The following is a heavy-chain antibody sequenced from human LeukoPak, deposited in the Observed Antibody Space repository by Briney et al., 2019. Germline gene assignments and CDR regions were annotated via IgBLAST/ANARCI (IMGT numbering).Heavy chain of an antibody. J-gene: IGHJ5*02. D-gene: IGHD5-12*01. V-gene: IGHV4-59*01. CDR3: ARGTVKKQWLRLVFSWFDP. CDR2: IYYSGST. CDR1: GGSISSYY. Sequence: KPSETLSLTCTVSGGSISSYYWSWIRQPPGKGLEWIGYIYYSGSTNYNPSLKSRVTISVDTSKNQFSLKLSSVTAADTAVYYCARGTVKKQWLRLVFSWFDPWGQGTLVTVSS.